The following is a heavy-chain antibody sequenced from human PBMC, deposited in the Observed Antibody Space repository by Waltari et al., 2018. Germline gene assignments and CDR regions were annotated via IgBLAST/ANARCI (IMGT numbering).Heavy chain of an antibody. D-gene: IGHD6-19*01. CDR1: GFTFSNYA. V-gene: IGHV3-23*01. J-gene: IGHJ4*02. Sequence: EVQLLESGGGLVQPGGSLRLSCSASGFTFSNYAMSWVRQAPGEWVGGVAGVGDRDGKTCYADAVKGRFAIARDDARATVYLQMNSLRAEDTSVYYCAKEQWDGAAVAGHFDYWGQGTLVTVSS. CDR2: VGDRDGKT. CDR3: AKEQWDGAAVAGHFDY.